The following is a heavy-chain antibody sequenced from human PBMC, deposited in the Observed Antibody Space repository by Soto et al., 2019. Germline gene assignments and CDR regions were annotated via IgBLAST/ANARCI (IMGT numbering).Heavy chain of an antibody. Sequence: SVKVSCKASGGTFSSYAISWVRQAPGQGLEWMGGIIPIFGTANYAQKFQGRVTITADESTSTAYMELSSLRSEDTAVYYCARETGYSAVAGYYFDYWGQGTLVTAPQ. J-gene: IGHJ4*02. V-gene: IGHV1-69*13. CDR2: IIPIFGTA. CDR3: ARETGYSAVAGYYFDY. CDR1: GGTFSSYA. D-gene: IGHD6-19*01.